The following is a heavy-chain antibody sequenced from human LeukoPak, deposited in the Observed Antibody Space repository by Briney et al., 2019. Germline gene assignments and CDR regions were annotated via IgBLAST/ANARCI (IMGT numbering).Heavy chain of an antibody. J-gene: IGHJ6*03. Sequence: GGSLRLSCAASGFTFSSYAMSWVRQAPGKGLEWVSAISGSGGSTYYADSVKGRFTNSRDNSKNTLYLQMNSLRAEDTAVYYCAKADGYCSSTSCYYMDVWGKGTTVTVSS. CDR2: ISGSGGST. D-gene: IGHD2-2*01. CDR3: AKADGYCSSTSCYYMDV. CDR1: GFTFSSYA. V-gene: IGHV3-23*01.